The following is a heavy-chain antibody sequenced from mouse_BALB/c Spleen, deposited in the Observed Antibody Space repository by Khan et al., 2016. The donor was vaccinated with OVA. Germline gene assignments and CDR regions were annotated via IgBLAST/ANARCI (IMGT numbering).Heavy chain of an antibody. J-gene: IGHJ1*01. CDR1: GYTFTSYW. D-gene: IGHD2-3*01. CDR3: ARTGGTYDGYFGYFDV. V-gene: IGHV1-87*01. CDR2: IYPGIGDT. Sequence: QVQLKESGAELARPGASVKLSCKASGYTFTSYWMQWVKQRPGQGLEWIGAIYPGIGDTRYTQKFRGKATLTADKSSTTAYMQLSSLASEDSAVYYCARTGGTYDGYFGYFDVWGAGTTGTVSS.